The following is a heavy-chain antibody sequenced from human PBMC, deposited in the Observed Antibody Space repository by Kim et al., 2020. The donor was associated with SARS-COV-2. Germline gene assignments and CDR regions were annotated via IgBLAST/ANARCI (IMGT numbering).Heavy chain of an antibody. V-gene: IGHV6-1*01. D-gene: IGHD1-1*01. J-gene: IGHJ5*02. CDR3: ARDQWRDNWWFDP. CDR1: GDRVSNNNAA. CDR2: TYYRSKWYI. Sequence: SQTLSLTCAISGDRVSNNNAAWNWIRQSPSRGLEWLGRTYYRSKWYIDYAVSVKSRITINADTSKNQFSLQLNSVTPEDTALYYCARDQWRDNWWFDPWGQGTLVTVSS.